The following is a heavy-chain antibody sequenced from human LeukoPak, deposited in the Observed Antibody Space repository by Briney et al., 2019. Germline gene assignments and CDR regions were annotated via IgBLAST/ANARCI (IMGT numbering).Heavy chain of an antibody. V-gene: IGHV4-4*07. CDR3: ATDRRYYDYVWGSYRPDFDY. Sequence: SETLSLTCTVSGGSISSYYWSWIRQPAGKGLEWIGRIYTSGSTNYNPSLKGRVTMSVDTSKNQFSLKLSSVTAADTAVYYCATDRRYYDYVWGSYRPDFDYWGQGTLVTVSS. J-gene: IGHJ4*02. CDR1: GGSISSYY. CDR2: IYTSGST. D-gene: IGHD3-16*02.